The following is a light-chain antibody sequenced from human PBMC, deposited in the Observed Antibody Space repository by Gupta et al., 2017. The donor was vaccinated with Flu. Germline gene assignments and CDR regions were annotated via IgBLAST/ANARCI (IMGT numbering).Light chain of an antibody. CDR2: AAA. V-gene: IGKV1-39*01. CDR1: QSISRY. Sequence: SSLSASVGDSVTITCRASQSISRYLNWYQQKPGKAPKVLIYAAASLKVGVPSRFSGSGSGTDFTLTINSRQPEDFATYYCQQTYSAPWCIFGQGTKLEIK. J-gene: IGKJ2*02. CDR3: QQTYSAPWCI.